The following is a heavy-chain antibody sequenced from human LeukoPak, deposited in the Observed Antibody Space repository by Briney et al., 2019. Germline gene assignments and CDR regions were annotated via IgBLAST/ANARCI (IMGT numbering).Heavy chain of an antibody. D-gene: IGHD3-22*01. CDR1: GFTFSDYY. J-gene: IGHJ4*02. Sequence: GGSLRLSCAASGFTFSDYYMSWIRQAPGKGLEWVSYISSSGSTIYYADSVKGQFTISRDNAKNSLYLQMNSLRAEDTAVYYCARGSGYYDSSGYLVDYWGQGTLVTVSS. CDR3: ARGSGYYDSSGYLVDY. CDR2: ISSSGSTI. V-gene: IGHV3-11*04.